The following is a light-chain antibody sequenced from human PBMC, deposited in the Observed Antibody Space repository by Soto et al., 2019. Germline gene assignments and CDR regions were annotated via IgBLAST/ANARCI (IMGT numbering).Light chain of an antibody. CDR2: DDS. Sequence: SYELTQPTSVSVAPGQTAKITCGGNNIGSKSVHWYQQKPGQAPALVVYDDSVRPSGIPERFSGSNSGNTATLTISRVEAGDEADYYCQVWDSTSDHVVFGGGTKVTVL. V-gene: IGLV3-21*02. J-gene: IGLJ2*01. CDR1: NIGSKS. CDR3: QVWDSTSDHVV.